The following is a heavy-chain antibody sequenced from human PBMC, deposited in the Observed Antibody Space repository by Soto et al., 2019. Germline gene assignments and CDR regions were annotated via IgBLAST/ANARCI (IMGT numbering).Heavy chain of an antibody. V-gene: IGHV3-7*01. J-gene: IGHJ3*02. CDR2: IKPDGSEK. Sequence: EAQLVESGGGLVQPGGSLRLSCAASGFTFSSFWMNWVRQTPGKGLEWVAHIKPDGSEKYFVDSVRGRFTISRDNAKNSVYLQMNSLRAEDTAVYYCARGDMVRENDVFDIWGQGTMVTVSS. CDR3: ARGDMVRENDVFDI. CDR1: GFTFSSFW. D-gene: IGHD3-10*01.